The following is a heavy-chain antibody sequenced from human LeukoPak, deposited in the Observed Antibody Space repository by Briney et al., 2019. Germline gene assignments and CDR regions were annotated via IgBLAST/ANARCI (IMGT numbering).Heavy chain of an antibody. CDR2: ISWNSGSI. CDR3: AKGGGSSPLHYFDY. J-gene: IGHJ4*02. V-gene: IGHV3-9*03. CDR1: GFPLDDYA. D-gene: IGHD3-10*01. Sequence: SPSLSPAASGFPLDDYAMHWVPGAPGQGREGGRGISWNSGSIGYADSVKGRFTIYRDNANNSLYQQMNSLRAEDMALYYCAKGGGSSPLHYFDYWGQGTLVTVSS.